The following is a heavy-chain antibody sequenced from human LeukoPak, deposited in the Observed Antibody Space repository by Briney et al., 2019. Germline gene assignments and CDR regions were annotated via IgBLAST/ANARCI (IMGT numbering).Heavy chain of an antibody. Sequence: SETLSLTCTVSGGSISSYYWSWIRQPAGKGLEWIGRIYTSGSTNYNPSLKSRVTMSVDTSKNQFSLKLSSVTAADTAVYYCARVNEVRLYCSSTSGYTPLGMDVWGQGTTVTVSS. V-gene: IGHV4-4*07. D-gene: IGHD2-2*02. CDR2: IYTSGST. J-gene: IGHJ6*02. CDR1: GGSISSYY. CDR3: ARVNEVRLYCSSTSGYTPLGMDV.